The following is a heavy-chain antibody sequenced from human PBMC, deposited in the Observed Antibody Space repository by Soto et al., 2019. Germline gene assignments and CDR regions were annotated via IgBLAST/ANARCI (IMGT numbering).Heavy chain of an antibody. CDR1: GFAFSSYA. D-gene: IGHD4-17*01. V-gene: IGHV3-23*01. Sequence: PGGSLRISCAASGFAFSSYAMSWVRQAPGKGLEWVSGISGGGDSTYYADSVKGRFTISRDKSKNTLYLQMNSLRAEDTAVYYCAKDHRRATVTVFDYWGQGTLVTVSS. J-gene: IGHJ4*02. CDR3: AKDHRRATVTVFDY. CDR2: ISGGGDST.